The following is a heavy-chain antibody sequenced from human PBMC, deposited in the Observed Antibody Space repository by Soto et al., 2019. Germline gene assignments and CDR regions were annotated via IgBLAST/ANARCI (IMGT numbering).Heavy chain of an antibody. Sequence: QVQLVESGGGLVKPGGSLRLSCAASGFTFSDYYMSWIRQAPGKGLEWVSYISSSSSYTNYADSVKGRFTISRDNAKNSLYLQMKSLRAEDTAVYYGARDRIAARPFYYYYYGMDVWGQGTTVTVSS. J-gene: IGHJ6*02. CDR2: ISSSSSYT. CDR3: ARDRIAARPFYYYYYGMDV. CDR1: GFTFSDYY. D-gene: IGHD6-6*01. V-gene: IGHV3-11*06.